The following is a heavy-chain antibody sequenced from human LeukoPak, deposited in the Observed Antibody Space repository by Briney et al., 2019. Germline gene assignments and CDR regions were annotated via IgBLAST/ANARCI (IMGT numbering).Heavy chain of an antibody. V-gene: IGHV1-46*01. Sequence: ASVTVSCKAFGYTFTSNYMHWVRQAPGQGPEWMGVISPSGGSTTYAQKFQGRVTLTRDMSTSTDYLELSSLRSEDTAVYYCARVVTPRYCSTTSCYWKGWFDPWGQGTLVTVSS. CDR3: ARVVTPRYCSTTSCYWKGWFDP. CDR2: ISPSGGST. CDR1: GYTFTSNY. D-gene: IGHD2-2*01. J-gene: IGHJ5*02.